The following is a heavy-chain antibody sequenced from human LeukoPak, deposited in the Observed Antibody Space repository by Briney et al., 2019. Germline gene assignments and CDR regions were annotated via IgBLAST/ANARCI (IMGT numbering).Heavy chain of an antibody. CDR3: ARGMDDFWSGTPHDY. D-gene: IGHD3-3*01. J-gene: IGHJ4*02. Sequence: SETLSLTCAVYGGSFSGYYWSWIRQPPGKGLEWIGEINHSGSTNYNPSLKSRVTISVDTSKNQFSLKLSSMTAADTAVYYCARGMDDFWSGTPHDYWGQGTLVTVSS. CDR1: GGSFSGYY. CDR2: INHSGST. V-gene: IGHV4-34*01.